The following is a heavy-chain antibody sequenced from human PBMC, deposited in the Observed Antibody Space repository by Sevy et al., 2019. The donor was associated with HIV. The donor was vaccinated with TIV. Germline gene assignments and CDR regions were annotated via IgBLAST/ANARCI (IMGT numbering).Heavy chain of an antibody. CDR2: ISAYNGNT. J-gene: IGHJ6*02. CDR3: ARGSRYSSSVFDMDV. D-gene: IGHD6-6*01. CDR1: GYTFTSYG. Sequence: ASVKVSCKASGYTFTSYGISWVRQAPGQGLEWMGWISAYNGNTNYAQKLQGSVTMTTDTSTSTAYMELRSLRSDDTAVYYCARGSRYSSSVFDMDVWGQGTTVTVSS. V-gene: IGHV1-18*01.